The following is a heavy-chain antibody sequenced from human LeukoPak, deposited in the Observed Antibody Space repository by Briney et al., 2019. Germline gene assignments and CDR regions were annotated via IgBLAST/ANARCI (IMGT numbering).Heavy chain of an antibody. CDR3: TTSGGYEGLADY. J-gene: IGHJ4*02. CDR2: IKSNTDGGTT. Sequence: GGSLRLSCAASGFTFSKSWMGWVRQAPGKGLEWVGRIKSNTDGGTTDYAAPVKGRFTISRDDSKNTLYIQMNSLKTEDTAVYYCTTSGGYEGLADYWGQGTLVTVSS. D-gene: IGHD5-12*01. V-gene: IGHV3-15*01. CDR1: GFTFSKSW.